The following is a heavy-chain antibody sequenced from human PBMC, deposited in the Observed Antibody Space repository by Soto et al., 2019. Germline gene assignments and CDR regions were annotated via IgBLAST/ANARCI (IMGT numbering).Heavy chain of an antibody. CDR1: GVTFRRDG. D-gene: IGHD4-17*01. J-gene: IGHJ4*02. CDR2: ITDNGGST. Sequence: GGSLRLSCAASGVTFRRDGISWVRQAPGKGLEWVSLITDNGGSTYYADSVKGRFTISRDNTKNTLFLQMNSLRAEDTAVYYCAKARATTTAFAYWGQGALVTVSS. CDR3: AKARATTTAFAY. V-gene: IGHV3-23*01.